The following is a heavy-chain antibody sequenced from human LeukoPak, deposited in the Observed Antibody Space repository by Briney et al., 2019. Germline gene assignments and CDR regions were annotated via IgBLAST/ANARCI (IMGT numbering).Heavy chain of an antibody. CDR3: AKSPLRYCTVSTCYPLDY. CDR2: ITDSGDDT. D-gene: IGHD2-8*02. Sequence: GGSLRLSCTAPGFTFSHYAMAWVRQAPGKGLEWVSVITDSGDDTHHADSVKGRFTMSRDNSKNTLYLQLNSLRAEDTAVYYCAKSPLRYCTVSTCYPLDYWGQGTLVTVSS. CDR1: GFTFSHYA. J-gene: IGHJ4*02. V-gene: IGHV3-23*01.